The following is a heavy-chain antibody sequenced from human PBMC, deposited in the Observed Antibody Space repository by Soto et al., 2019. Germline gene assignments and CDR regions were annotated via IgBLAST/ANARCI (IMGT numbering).Heavy chain of an antibody. J-gene: IGHJ6*03. D-gene: IGHD1-1*01. V-gene: IGHV1-18*01. CDR2: ISAYNGNT. CDR1: GYTFTRYG. Sequence: GASVKVSCKASGYTFTRYGISWVRQAPEQVLEWMGWISAYNGNTNYAQKLQGRVTMTTDTSTSTAYMELRSLRSDDTAVYYCGRVGAYIQDYYYSLAVWGKGTRVTVSS. CDR3: GRVGAYIQDYYYSLAV.